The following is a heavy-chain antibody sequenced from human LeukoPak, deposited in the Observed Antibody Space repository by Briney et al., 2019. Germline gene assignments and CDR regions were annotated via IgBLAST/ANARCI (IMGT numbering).Heavy chain of an antibody. V-gene: IGHV3-7*01. Sequence: GGSLTLSCAGSGCTFSSYRMSWGRQAPGHGLEWVGNINNYGSEKYYVASVMCRFTIASENAMYSLYLQMNSLRAEDTAVYYCASIRPHCSSTSCYVHYYYYMYVWGKGAPGT. D-gene: IGHD2-2*01. J-gene: IGHJ6*03. CDR3: ASIRPHCSSTSCYVHYYYYMYV. CDR2: INNYGSEK. CDR1: GCTFSSYR.